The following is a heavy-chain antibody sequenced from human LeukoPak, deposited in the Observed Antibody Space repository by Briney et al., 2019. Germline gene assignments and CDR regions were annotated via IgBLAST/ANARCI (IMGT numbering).Heavy chain of an antibody. J-gene: IGHJ6*04. D-gene: IGHD3-3*01. CDR2: INHSGTT. V-gene: IGHV4-34*01. Sequence: PSETLSLTCAVYGETFSGYFWSWIRQPPGKGLEWIGEINHSGTTNYNASLKSRVTISVDTSMNQFSLRLHSVTAADTAVYYCARDWRPYYDFWSGPPEVWGKGTTVTVSS. CDR3: ARDWRPYYDFWSGPPEV. CDR1: GETFSGYF.